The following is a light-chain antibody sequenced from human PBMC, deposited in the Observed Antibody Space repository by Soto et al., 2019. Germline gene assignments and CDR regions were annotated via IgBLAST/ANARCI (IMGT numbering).Light chain of an antibody. CDR3: TSFTSSSTQV. CDR1: SGDFDAFDY. CDR2: EVS. Sequence: QSVLTQPASVSGSPGQSITISCTGTSGDFDAFDYVSWYQQHPGKAPKLMIFEVSDRPSGVSDRFSGSKSGSTASLTISGLQAEDEADYFCTSFTSSSTQVFGTGTKV. V-gene: IGLV2-14*01. J-gene: IGLJ1*01.